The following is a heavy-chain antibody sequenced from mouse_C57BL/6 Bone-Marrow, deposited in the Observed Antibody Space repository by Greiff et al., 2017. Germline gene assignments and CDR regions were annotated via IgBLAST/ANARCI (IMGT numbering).Heavy chain of an antibody. J-gene: IGHJ1*03. Sequence: VQLQQSGAELVRPGASVTLSCKASGYTFTDYEMHWVKQTPVHGLEWIGAIDPETGGTAYNQKFKGKAILTADKSSSTAYMELRSLTSEDSAVYYFTRGNYYGSSYWYFDVWGTGTTVTVSS. V-gene: IGHV1-15*01. D-gene: IGHD1-1*01. CDR2: IDPETGGT. CDR3: TRGNYYGSSYWYFDV. CDR1: GYTFTDYE.